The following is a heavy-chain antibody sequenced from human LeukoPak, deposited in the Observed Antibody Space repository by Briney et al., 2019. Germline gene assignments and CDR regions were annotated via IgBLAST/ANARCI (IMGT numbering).Heavy chain of an antibody. CDR2: INPDSGGT. V-gene: IGHV1-2*02. CDR3: AREGAMVRGATPQNYYYMDV. J-gene: IGHJ6*03. Sequence: ASVKVSCKASGYTFSDYYMHWVRQAPGQGLEWMGWINPDSGGTKYAQKFQDRVTMTSDTSISTAYMELSRLRSDDTAVYYCAREGAMVRGATPQNYYYMDVWGKGTTVTISS. D-gene: IGHD3-10*01. CDR1: GYTFSDYY.